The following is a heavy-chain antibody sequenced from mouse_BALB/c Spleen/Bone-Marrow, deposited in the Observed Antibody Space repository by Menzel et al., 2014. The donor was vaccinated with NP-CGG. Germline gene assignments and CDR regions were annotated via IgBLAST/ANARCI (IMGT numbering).Heavy chain of an antibody. J-gene: IGHJ2*01. CDR3: ARGATALDY. V-gene: IGHV1S130*01. CDR2: IHPNSGNT. D-gene: IGHD1-2*01. Sequence: SGSVLVRPGASVKLSCKASSYTFTSSWMHWAKQRPGQGLEWIGEIHPNSGNTNYNEKFKGKATLTVDTSSSTAYVDLSSLTSEDSAVYYCARGATALDYWGQGTTLTVSS. CDR1: SYTFTSSW.